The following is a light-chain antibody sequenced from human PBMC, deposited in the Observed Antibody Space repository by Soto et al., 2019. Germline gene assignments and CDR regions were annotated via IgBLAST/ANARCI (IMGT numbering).Light chain of an antibody. Sequence: QSALTQPASVSGSPGQSITISCTGSISDVGSYNLVSWYQQHPGKAPKVMIYEVDKRPSGVSNRLSGSKSGNTASLTISGLQAEDEADYYCCSYAGSSTSRVFGGGTKLTVL. J-gene: IGLJ2*01. CDR2: EVD. CDR1: ISDVGSYNL. CDR3: CSYAGSSTSRV. V-gene: IGLV2-23*02.